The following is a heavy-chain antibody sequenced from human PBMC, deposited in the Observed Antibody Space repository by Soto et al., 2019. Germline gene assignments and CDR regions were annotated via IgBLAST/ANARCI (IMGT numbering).Heavy chain of an antibody. D-gene: IGHD6-6*01. CDR1: GGSFSGYD. Sequence: TSETLSLTCAVYGGSFSGYDCSWIRQPPWKGLEWIGEINHSGSTNYNPSLKSRVTISVDTSKNQFSLKLSSVTAADTAVYYCASVSSSSLSDAFDIWGQGTMVTVSS. V-gene: IGHV4-34*01. CDR2: INHSGST. CDR3: ASVSSSSLSDAFDI. J-gene: IGHJ3*02.